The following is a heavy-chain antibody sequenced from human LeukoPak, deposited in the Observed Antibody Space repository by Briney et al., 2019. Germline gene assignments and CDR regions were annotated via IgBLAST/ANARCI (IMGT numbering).Heavy chain of an antibody. D-gene: IGHD4-17*01. CDR1: GFTFSSYW. V-gene: IGHV3-7*01. CDR3: ARGGHDYGDPFFDY. Sequence: GGSLRLSCAASGFTFSSYWMSWVRQAPGKGLEWVANIKQDGSEKYYVDSVKGRFTISRDNAKNSLYLQMNSLRAEDTAVYYCARGGHDYGDPFFDYWGQGTLDTVSS. CDR2: IKQDGSEK. J-gene: IGHJ4*02.